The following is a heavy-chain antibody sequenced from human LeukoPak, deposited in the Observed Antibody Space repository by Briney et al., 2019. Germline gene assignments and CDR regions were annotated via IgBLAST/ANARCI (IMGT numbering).Heavy chain of an antibody. J-gene: IGHJ4*01. CDR3: ARDRGAYCGGDCYLGFDY. D-gene: IGHD2-21*02. Sequence: GGPLTPLCAASGFTFSSYTMNWVRQAPGKGVVGVSSIAGSRGYIFYADSVKGRFTISRDNAKESLYLQMTSLTAEDTAVYYCARDRGAYCGGDCYLGFDYWGRGTLVTVSS. V-gene: IGHV3-21*01. CDR1: GFTFSSYT. CDR2: IAGSRGYI.